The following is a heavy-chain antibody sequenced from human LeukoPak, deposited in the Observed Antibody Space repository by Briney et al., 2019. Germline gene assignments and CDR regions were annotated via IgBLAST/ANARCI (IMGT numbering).Heavy chain of an antibody. CDR2: IVVGSGNT. V-gene: IGHV1-58*02. CDR3: AASTTGTTYFDY. D-gene: IGHD1-1*01. Sequence: SVKVSCKASGFTFTSSAMQWVRQARGQRLEWIGWIVVGSGNTNYAQKFQERVTITRDMSTSTAYMELSSLRSEDTAAYYCAASTTGTTYFDYWGQGTLVTVSS. CDR1: GFTFTSSA. J-gene: IGHJ4*02.